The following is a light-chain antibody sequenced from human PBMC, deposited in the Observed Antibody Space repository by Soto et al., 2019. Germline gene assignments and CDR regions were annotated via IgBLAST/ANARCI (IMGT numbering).Light chain of an antibody. CDR1: QSIDSSY. J-gene: IGKJ1*01. CDR2: GAS. CDR3: QQYSTSSWT. Sequence: EIVLTQSPGTLSLSPGERATLSCRASQSIDSSYLAWYQQKHGQAPRLLIYGASSRATGVSDRFSGSGSGRDFTLNISGLEPEDVVVYYCQQYSTSSWTFGEGTKVESK. V-gene: IGKV3-20*01.